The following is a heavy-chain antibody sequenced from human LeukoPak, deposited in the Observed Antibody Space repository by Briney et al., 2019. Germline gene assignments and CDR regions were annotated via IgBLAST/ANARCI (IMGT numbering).Heavy chain of an antibody. J-gene: IGHJ6*02. CDR2: INPSGGST. CDR3: ARDRVGATSDHYYYYGMDV. CDR1: GYTFTSYY. Sequence: ASVKVSCKASGYTFTSYYMHWVRQAPGQGLEWMGIINPSGGSTSYAQKFQGRVTMTRDTSTSTVYMELSSLRSEDTAVHYCARDRVGATSDHYYYYGMDVWGQGTTVTVSS. V-gene: IGHV1-46*01. D-gene: IGHD1-26*01.